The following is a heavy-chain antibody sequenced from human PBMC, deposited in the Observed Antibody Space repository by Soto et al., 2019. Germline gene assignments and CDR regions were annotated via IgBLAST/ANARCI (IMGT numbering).Heavy chain of an antibody. J-gene: IGHJ6*02. CDR2: IYPGDSDT. Sequence: GESLKISCKGAGYSFTSYLIGLVRQMPGKGLEWMGIIYPGDSDTRYSPSFQGQVTISADKSISTAYLQWSSLKASDTAMYYCAGGGVRGVITRTRDYYGMDVWGQGTTVTVSS. D-gene: IGHD3-10*01. CDR1: GYSFTSYL. V-gene: IGHV5-51*01. CDR3: AGGGVRGVITRTRDYYGMDV.